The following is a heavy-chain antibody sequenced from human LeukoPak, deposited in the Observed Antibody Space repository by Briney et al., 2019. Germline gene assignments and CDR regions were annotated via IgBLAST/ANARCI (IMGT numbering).Heavy chain of an antibody. CDR1: GGTFSSYT. J-gene: IGHJ4*02. V-gene: IGHV1-69*02. D-gene: IGHD2-21*02. CDR2: IIPILGIA. CDR3: ARAGPPAYCGGDCYPTYYFDY. Sequence: GSSVKVSCKASGGTFSSYTFSWVRQAPGQGLEWMGRIIPILGIANYAQKFQGRVTITADKSTSTAYMELSSLRSEDTAVYYCARAGPPAYCGGDCYPTYYFDYWGQGTLVTVSS.